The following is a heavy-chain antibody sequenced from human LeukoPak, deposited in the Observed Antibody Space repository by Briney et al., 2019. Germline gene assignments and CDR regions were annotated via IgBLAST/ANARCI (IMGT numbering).Heavy chain of an antibody. V-gene: IGHV3-15*01. CDR3: TTVYYYDSSGSRYFDY. CDR1: GFTFSNAW. Sequence: PGGSLRLSCAVSGFTFSNAWMSWVRQAPGKGLEWVGRIKSKTDGGTTDYAAPVKGRFTISRDDSKNTLYLQMNSLKTEDTAVYYCTTVYYYDSSGSRYFDYWGQGTLVTVSS. J-gene: IGHJ4*02. CDR2: IKSKTDGGTT. D-gene: IGHD3-22*01.